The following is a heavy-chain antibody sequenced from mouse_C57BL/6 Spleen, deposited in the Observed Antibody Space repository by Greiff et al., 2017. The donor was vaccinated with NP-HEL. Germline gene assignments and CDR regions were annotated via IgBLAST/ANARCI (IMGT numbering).Heavy chain of an antibody. Sequence: VQLQQSGPELVKPGASVKISCKASGYTFTDYYMNWVKQSHGKSLEWIGDINPNNGGTSYNQKFKGKATLTVDKSSSTAYMELRSLTSEDSAVYYCARRIYYDYFDYWGQGTTLTVSS. V-gene: IGHV1-26*01. CDR2: INPNNGGT. D-gene: IGHD2-4*01. J-gene: IGHJ2*01. CDR3: ARRIYYDYFDY. CDR1: GYTFTDYY.